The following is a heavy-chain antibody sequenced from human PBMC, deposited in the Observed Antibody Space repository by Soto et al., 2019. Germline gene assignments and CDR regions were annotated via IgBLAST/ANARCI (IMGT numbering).Heavy chain of an antibody. D-gene: IGHD6-19*01. CDR2: ISYDGSNK. CDR3: AKDQWLVLSYFDY. Sequence: LRLSCAPSGFTVSSYGIHWVRQAPGKGLEWVAVISYDGSNKYYADSVKGRFTISRDNSKNTLYLQMNSLRAEDTAVYYCAKDQWLVLSYFDYWGQGTLVTVSS. V-gene: IGHV3-30*18. J-gene: IGHJ4*02. CDR1: GFTVSSYG.